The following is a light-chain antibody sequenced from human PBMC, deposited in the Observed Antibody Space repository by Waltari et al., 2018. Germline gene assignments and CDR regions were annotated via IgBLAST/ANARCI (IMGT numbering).Light chain of an antibody. J-gene: IGLJ7*01. Sequence: SYVLTQPPSVSVAPGKTATISCGGNDIGDKAVHWSQQKPGQAPMTVMAYNSDRPSGIPERFPGSNSGNTATLTISRVEAGDEADYYCQVWDSSTDQVVFGGGTQLTVL. CDR3: QVWDSSTDQVV. CDR2: YNS. V-gene: IGLV3-21*04. CDR1: DIGDKA.